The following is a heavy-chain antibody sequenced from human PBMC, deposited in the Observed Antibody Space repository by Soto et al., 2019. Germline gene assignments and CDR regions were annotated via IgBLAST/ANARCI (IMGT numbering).Heavy chain of an antibody. CDR3: ARAREDSSGWFDH. Sequence: QVQLVQSGAEVTKPGASVKVSCKASGYIFSANYLHWVRRAPGQGLEWMAWINAKNGATNYAQKFRGRATVTRDTSISTRYLELSGLTSDDTAVYYCARAREDSSGWFDHWGQGTQVTVSP. J-gene: IGHJ5*02. D-gene: IGHD6-19*01. CDR1: GYIFSANY. CDR2: INAKNGAT. V-gene: IGHV1-2*02.